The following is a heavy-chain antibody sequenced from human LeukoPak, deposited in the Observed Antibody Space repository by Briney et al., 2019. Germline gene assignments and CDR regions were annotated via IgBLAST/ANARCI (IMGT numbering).Heavy chain of an antibody. J-gene: IGHJ4*02. Sequence: PGRSLRLSCVASGFTFRSSAMHWVRQAPGKGLEWVAFTSYDGRNKYYADSAKGRFTISRDNSKNTLYLQMNSLRPEDTAVYYCARDGYGLDTPMVSTNFDYWGQGTLVTVSS. CDR1: GFTFRSSA. CDR2: TSYDGRNK. CDR3: ARDGYGLDTPMVSTNFDY. V-gene: IGHV3-30*04. D-gene: IGHD5-18*01.